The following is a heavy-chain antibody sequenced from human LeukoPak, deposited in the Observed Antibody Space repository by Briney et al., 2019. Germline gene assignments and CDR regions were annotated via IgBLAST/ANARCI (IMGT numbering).Heavy chain of an antibody. CDR1: GYTLTELS. V-gene: IGHV1-24*01. D-gene: IGHD5-18*01. J-gene: IGHJ5*02. CDR2: FDTEDGET. Sequence: ASVTVSCKVSGYTLTELSMHWVRQPPGKGLEWMGGFDTEDGETIYGKKFQGRVSMTEDTSTDTAYMGLSSLRSEDTAVYYCATGLAVGYSYGTWGQGTLVTVSS. CDR3: ATGLAVGYSYGT.